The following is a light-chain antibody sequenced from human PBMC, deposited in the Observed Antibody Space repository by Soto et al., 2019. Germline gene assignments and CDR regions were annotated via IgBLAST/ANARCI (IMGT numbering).Light chain of an antibody. J-gene: IGKJ1*01. CDR2: EAS. V-gene: IGKV1-39*01. CDR1: QSISSY. CDR3: QQYGSSGT. Sequence: NRMTQSPSSLSASIGDRVTITCRASQSISSYLNWYQQKPGKAPKLLIYEASSLESGVPARFSGSGSGTDFTLTISRLEPEDFAVYYCQQYGSSGTFAQGTKVDI.